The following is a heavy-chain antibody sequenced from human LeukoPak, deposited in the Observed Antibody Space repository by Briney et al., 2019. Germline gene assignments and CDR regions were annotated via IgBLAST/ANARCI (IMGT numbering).Heavy chain of an antibody. V-gene: IGHV3-7*01. Sequence: GGSLRLSXAASGSTFSSYWMSWVRQAPGKGLEWVANIKQDGSEKYYLDSVKGRFTISRDNAENSLYLQMNSLRAEDTAVYYCATEASSGLEDWGQGILVTVSS. CDR2: IKQDGSEK. J-gene: IGHJ4*02. CDR3: ATEASSGLED. D-gene: IGHD6-19*01. CDR1: GSTFSSYW.